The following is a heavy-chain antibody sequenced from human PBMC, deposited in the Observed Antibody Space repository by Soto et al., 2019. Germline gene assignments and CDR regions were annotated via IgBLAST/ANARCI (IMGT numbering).Heavy chain of an antibody. CDR1: GFNFGSYG. CDR3: AKGLGNAKEV. Sequence: EVQLLESGGGLVQPGGSLRLSCSASGFNFGSYGMGWGRQAPGKGLEWVSGLTASGLNTYYTDSVKGRFTISRDNSRNTVYLQMSGLRVEDTAVFHCAKGLGNAKEVWGQGTTVTVSS. D-gene: IGHD2-8*01. CDR2: LTASGLNT. V-gene: IGHV3-23*01. J-gene: IGHJ6*02.